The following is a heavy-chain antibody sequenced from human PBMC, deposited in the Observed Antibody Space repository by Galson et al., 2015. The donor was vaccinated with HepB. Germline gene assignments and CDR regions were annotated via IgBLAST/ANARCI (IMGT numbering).Heavy chain of an antibody. CDR3: ARDEVGESSSWYVYFQH. D-gene: IGHD6-13*01. CDR1: GYTFTSYY. J-gene: IGHJ1*01. V-gene: IGHV1-46*01. Sequence: SVKVSCKASGYTFTSYYMHWVRQAPGQGLEWMGIINPSGGSTSYAQKFQGRVTMTRDTSTSTVYMELSSLRSEDTAVYYCARDEVGESSSWYVYFQHWGQGTLVTVSS. CDR2: INPSGGST.